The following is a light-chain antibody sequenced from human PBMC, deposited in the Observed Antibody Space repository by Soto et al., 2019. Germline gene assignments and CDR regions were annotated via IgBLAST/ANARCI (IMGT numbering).Light chain of an antibody. J-gene: IGKJ2*01. CDR1: QSVSNN. V-gene: IGKV3-11*01. CDR2: DTS. CDR3: QQRSNWPRT. Sequence: EIVLTQSPATLSLSPGERATLSCRASQSVSNNLAWYQQKPCQAPRLLIYDTSNRAAGIPARFSGSGSGTDFTLTISSLAPEDFAVYYCQQRSNWPRTFGQGTKLEIK.